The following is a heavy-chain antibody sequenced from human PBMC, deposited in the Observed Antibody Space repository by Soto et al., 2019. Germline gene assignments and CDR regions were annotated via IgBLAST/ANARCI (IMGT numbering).Heavy chain of an antibody. CDR3: ARDQVPPGYSSSDDAFDI. CDR1: GFTFSDYY. CDR2: ISSSGRTI. J-gene: IGHJ3*02. V-gene: IGHV3-11*01. D-gene: IGHD6-19*01. Sequence: GGSLRLSCAASGFTFSDYYMSWIRQAPGKGLEWVSYISSSGRTIFYADSVKGRFTISRDNAKNSLYLQMNSLRAEDTAVYYCARDQVPPGYSSSDDAFDIWGQGTMVTVSS.